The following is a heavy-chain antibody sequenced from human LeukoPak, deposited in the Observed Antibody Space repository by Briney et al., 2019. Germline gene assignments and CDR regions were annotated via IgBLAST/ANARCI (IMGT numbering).Heavy chain of an antibody. CDR1: GFTFSNYA. CDR3: AKDLAWVGGRYDY. Sequence: GGSLRLSCAASGFTFSNYAMSWVRQAPGKGLEWVSAISESGASTNFADSVKGRFSISRDNSKNSLYLQMNSLRAEDTAVYYCAKDLAWVGGRYDYWGLGTLVSVSS. CDR2: ISESGAST. V-gene: IGHV3-23*01. J-gene: IGHJ4*02. D-gene: IGHD1-26*01.